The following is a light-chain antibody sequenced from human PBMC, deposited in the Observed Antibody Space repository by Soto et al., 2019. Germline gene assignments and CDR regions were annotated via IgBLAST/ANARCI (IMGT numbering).Light chain of an antibody. Sequence: DIVMTQSPDSLAVSLGERATINCKSSQGVLYSSNNKNYLAWYQQKPGQPPKLLIYWASTRESGVPDRFSGSGSGTDFTLTISSLQPEDFATYYCQQANSFPLTFGQGTRLEIK. V-gene: IGKV4-1*01. CDR2: WAS. J-gene: IGKJ5*01. CDR3: QQANSFPLT. CDR1: QGVLYSSNNKNY.